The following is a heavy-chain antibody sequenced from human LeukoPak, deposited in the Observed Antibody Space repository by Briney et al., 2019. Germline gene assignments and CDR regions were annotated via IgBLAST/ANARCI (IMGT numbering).Heavy chain of an antibody. CDR2: IIPIFGTA. CDR1: GYTFISYY. D-gene: IGHD5-18*01. V-gene: IGHV1-69*06. CDR3: ARDWGWGGYRYMDV. Sequence: GASVKVSCKASGYTFISYYMHWVRQAPGQGLEWMGGIIPIFGTANYAQKFQGRVTITADKSTSTAYMELSSLRSEDTAVYYCARDWGWGGYRYMDVWGKGTTVTVSS. J-gene: IGHJ6*03.